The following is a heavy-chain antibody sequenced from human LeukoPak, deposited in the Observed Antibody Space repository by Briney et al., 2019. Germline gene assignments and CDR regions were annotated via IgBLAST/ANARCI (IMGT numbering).Heavy chain of an antibody. Sequence: GGSLRLSCAASGFTFSSYEMNWVRQAPGKGLEWVSYISSSRSTIYYADSVKGRFTISRDNAKNSLYLQMNSLRAEDTAVYYCARDHVVAVLRFLEWLSVGMDVWGKGTTVTVSS. CDR3: ARDHVVAVLRFLEWLSVGMDV. D-gene: IGHD3-3*01. V-gene: IGHV3-48*03. J-gene: IGHJ6*03. CDR1: GFTFSSYE. CDR2: ISSSRSTI.